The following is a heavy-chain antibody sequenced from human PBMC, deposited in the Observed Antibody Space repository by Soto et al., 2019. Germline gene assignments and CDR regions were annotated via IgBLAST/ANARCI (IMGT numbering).Heavy chain of an antibody. D-gene: IGHD6-6*01. CDR3: AKEVHRQQLVPWGFFDF. J-gene: IGHJ4*02. CDR1: GFTFSSNA. Sequence: GGSLRLSCAASGFTFSSNAMSWVRQAPGKGLECVSVISGGGGSTHYADSVKGRFTISRDNSKNTLYLQMNSLRAEDTAVYWCAKEVHRQQLVPWGFFDFWGQGTLVTVSS. CDR2: ISGGGGST. V-gene: IGHV3-23*01.